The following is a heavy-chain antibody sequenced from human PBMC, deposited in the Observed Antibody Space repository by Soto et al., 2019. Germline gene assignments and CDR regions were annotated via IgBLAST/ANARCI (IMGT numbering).Heavy chain of an antibody. V-gene: IGHV4-39*01. J-gene: IGHJ4*02. CDR3: ATTVTTILYFDY. Sequence: SETLSLTCTVSGGSISSSSSYWGWIRQPPGKGLEWVGSIYYLGNTYYNPSLGSRVTISVDTSKNQFSLKLRSVTAADTAVYYFATTVTTILYFDYWGQGIXVTVSS. D-gene: IGHD4-17*01. CDR1: GGSISSSSSY. CDR2: IYYLGNT.